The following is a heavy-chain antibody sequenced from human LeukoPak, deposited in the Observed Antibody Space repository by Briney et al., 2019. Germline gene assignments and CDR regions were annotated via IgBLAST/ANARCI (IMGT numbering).Heavy chain of an antibody. CDR2: IIPILGIA. D-gene: IGHD2-15*01. Sequence: SVKVSRKASGGTFSSYAISWVRQAPGQGLEWMGRIIPILGIANYAQKFQGRVTITADKSTSTAYMELSSLRSEDTAVYYCASGRVVVTAYYFGYWGQGTLVTVSS. V-gene: IGHV1-69*04. J-gene: IGHJ4*02. CDR3: ASGRVVVTAYYFGY. CDR1: GGTFSSYA.